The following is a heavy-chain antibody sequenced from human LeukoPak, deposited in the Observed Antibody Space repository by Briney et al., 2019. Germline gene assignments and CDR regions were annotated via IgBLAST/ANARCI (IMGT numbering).Heavy chain of an antibody. CDR1: GYSFTSYW. J-gene: IGHJ4*02. Sequence: GESLKISCKGSGYSFTSYWIGWVRQMPGKGLEWMGIIYPGDADTRYSPSFRGQVTISADKSISTASLQWSSLKASDPAMYSCARRGIAVSAHPDYWGQGTLVTVSS. V-gene: IGHV5-51*01. D-gene: IGHD6-19*01. CDR2: IYPGDADT. CDR3: ARRGIAVSAHPDY.